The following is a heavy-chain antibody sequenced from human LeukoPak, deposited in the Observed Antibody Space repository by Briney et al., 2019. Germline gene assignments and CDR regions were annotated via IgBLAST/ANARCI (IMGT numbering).Heavy chain of an antibody. CDR2: ISSSGTYI. D-gene: IGHD3-16*01. Sequence: PGGSLRLSCAASGFTFSNYNMNWVRQAPGKGLEWVSSISSSGTYIYYAASVRGRFTISRDNAKNSLYLQLNSLRVEDTAVYYCARASAGRSWDFDYWGQGTLVTVSS. CDR1: GFTFSNYN. CDR3: ARASAGRSWDFDY. J-gene: IGHJ4*02. V-gene: IGHV3-21*01.